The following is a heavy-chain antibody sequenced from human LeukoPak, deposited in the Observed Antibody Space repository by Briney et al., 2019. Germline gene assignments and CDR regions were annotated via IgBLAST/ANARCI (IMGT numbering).Heavy chain of an antibody. Sequence: ASVKVSCKASGYTFTSYGMSWVRQAPGQGLEWMGWISAYNGNTNYAQKLQGRVTMTTDTSTSTAYMELRSLRSDDTAVYYCARALIAVAGNPDAFDIWGQGTMVTVSS. CDR3: ARALIAVAGNPDAFDI. V-gene: IGHV1-18*01. J-gene: IGHJ3*02. D-gene: IGHD6-19*01. CDR2: ISAYNGNT. CDR1: GYTFTSYG.